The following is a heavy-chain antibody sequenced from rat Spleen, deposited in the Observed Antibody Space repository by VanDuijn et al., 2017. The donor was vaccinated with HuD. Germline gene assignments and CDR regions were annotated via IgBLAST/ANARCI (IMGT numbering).Heavy chain of an antibody. Sequence: EVQLVESGGGLVQPGRSLKLSCTASGFTFSDYGMAWVRQTPTKGLEWVATIIYDGSRTYYRDSVKGRFTISRDNAKSTLYLQMDSLRSEDTATYHCASHRHYTVYIMDAWGQGASVTVSS. CDR1: GFTFSDYG. CDR3: ASHRHYTVYIMDA. D-gene: IGHD1-1*01. CDR2: IIYDGSRT. V-gene: IGHV5S10*01. J-gene: IGHJ4*01.